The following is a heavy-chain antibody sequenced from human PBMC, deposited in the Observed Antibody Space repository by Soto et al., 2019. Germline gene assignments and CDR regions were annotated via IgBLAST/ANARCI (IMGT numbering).Heavy chain of an antibody. Sequence: GGSLRLSCAASGFTFSSYAMHWVRQAPGKGLEWVAVISYDGSNKYYADSVKGRFTISRDNSKNTLYLQMNSLRAEDTAVYYCARIGTRYCSSTSCYSFDPWGQGTLVTVSS. V-gene: IGHV3-30-3*01. CDR3: ARIGTRYCSSTSCYSFDP. D-gene: IGHD2-2*01. CDR2: ISYDGSNK. CDR1: GFTFSSYA. J-gene: IGHJ5*02.